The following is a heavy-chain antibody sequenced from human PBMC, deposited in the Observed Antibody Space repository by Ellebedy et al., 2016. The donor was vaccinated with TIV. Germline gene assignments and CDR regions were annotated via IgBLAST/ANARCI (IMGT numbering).Heavy chain of an antibody. CDR3: ARTDPWQPIDD. D-gene: IGHD2-21*02. Sequence: MPSETLSLTCGVYGGSFSGYFWSWIRQPPGKGLEWIGEINPSGTTHYNPSLKSRVTMSVDTPKNQFSLRLTSVTAADTAVYYCARTDPWQPIDDWGQGILVSVSS. J-gene: IGHJ4*02. V-gene: IGHV4-34*01. CDR2: INPSGTT. CDR1: GGSFSGYF.